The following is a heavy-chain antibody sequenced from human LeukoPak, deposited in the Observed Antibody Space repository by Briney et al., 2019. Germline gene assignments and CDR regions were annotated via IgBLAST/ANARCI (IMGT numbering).Heavy chain of an antibody. Sequence: SETLSLTCTVSGYSISSGYCWSCLRQPPGRGLWCVGIIYHSGSTYYNPSINSRTTTAMTTSKNYFFMQLSFMTAAEPAFYFCARSFSGFDSDFDFWGQGTLVTVSS. J-gene: IGHJ4*02. D-gene: IGHD5-12*01. CDR1: GYSISSGYC. CDR3: ARSFSGFDSDFDF. V-gene: IGHV4-38-2*02. CDR2: IYHSGST.